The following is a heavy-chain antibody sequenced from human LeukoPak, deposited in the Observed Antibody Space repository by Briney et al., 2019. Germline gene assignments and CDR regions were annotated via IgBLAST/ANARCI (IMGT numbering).Heavy chain of an antibody. CDR3: ARHPPYYYYGMDV. Sequence: SETLSLTCAVYGGSFSDYFWSWIRQPPGKGLEWIGEINHSGSTNYNPSLKSRVTISVGTSKNLFSLELTSVTAADTAVYYCARHPPYYYYGMDVWGQGTTVTVSS. CDR2: INHSGST. V-gene: IGHV4-34*01. CDR1: GGSFSDYF. J-gene: IGHJ6*02.